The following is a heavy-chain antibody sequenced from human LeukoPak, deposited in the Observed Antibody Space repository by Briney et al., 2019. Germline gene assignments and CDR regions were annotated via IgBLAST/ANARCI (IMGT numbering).Heavy chain of an antibody. CDR3: AKAQGAAGSNWFDP. Sequence: PGGSLRLSCAASGFTFSTYGMSWVRQAPGKGLEWVSAIGGSGGTTYYADSVKGRFTISRDNSKNTLYLQMNSLRAEDTAVYYCAKAQGAAGSNWFDPWGQGTLVTVSS. J-gene: IGHJ5*02. V-gene: IGHV3-23*01. CDR1: GFTFSTYG. D-gene: IGHD6-13*01. CDR2: IGGSGGTT.